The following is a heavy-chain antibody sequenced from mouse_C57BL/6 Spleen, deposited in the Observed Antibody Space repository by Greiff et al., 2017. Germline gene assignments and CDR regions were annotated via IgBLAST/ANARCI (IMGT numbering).Heavy chain of an antibody. D-gene: IGHD2-5*01. CDR3: ARSNSNYLLAY. Sequence: VQLQQSGAELVRPGSSVKLSCKASGYTFTSYWMHWVKQRPIQGLEWIGNIDPSDSETHYNQKFKDKATLTVDKSSSTAYMQLSSLTSEDSAVYYCARSNSNYLLAYWGQGTLVTVSA. CDR1: GYTFTSYW. V-gene: IGHV1-52*01. CDR2: IDPSDSET. J-gene: IGHJ3*01.